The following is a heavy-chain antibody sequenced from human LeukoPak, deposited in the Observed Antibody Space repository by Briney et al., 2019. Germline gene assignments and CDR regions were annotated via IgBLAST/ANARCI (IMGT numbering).Heavy chain of an antibody. CDR3: ARGAGHDLRRNWFDP. CDR1: GGSFSGYY. J-gene: IGHJ5*02. CDR2: INHSGST. D-gene: IGHD3-3*01. V-gene: IGHV4-34*01. Sequence: SETLSLTCAVYGGSFSGYYWSWIRQPPGKGLEWIGEINHSGSTNYNPSLKSRVTISVDTSKNQFSLKLSSVTAADTAVYYCARGAGHDLRRNWFDPWGQGTLVTVSS.